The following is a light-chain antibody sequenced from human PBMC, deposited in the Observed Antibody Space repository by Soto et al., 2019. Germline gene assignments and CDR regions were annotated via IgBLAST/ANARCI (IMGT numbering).Light chain of an antibody. CDR3: QQHGTSPI. CDR2: GAS. Sequence: EVVLTQSPGNLSLSPGERATLSCRASQAVSSILLAWYQQKPGQAPRLLIYGASSRAPGIPDRFSGSGSGTDFTLTVSRLEPEDFAVYYCQQHGTSPIFGGGTKVEIK. J-gene: IGKJ4*01. CDR1: QAVSSIL. V-gene: IGKV3-20*01.